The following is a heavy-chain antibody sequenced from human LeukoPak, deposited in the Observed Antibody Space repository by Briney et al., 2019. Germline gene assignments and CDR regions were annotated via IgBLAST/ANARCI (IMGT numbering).Heavy chain of an antibody. Sequence: GGSLRLSCAASGSTFSDYYMSWIRQAPGKGLEWVSYISSSGSTIYYADPVKGRFTISRDNAKNSLYLQMNSLRAEDTAVYYCARGYSSSSWYNYYYYYGMDVWGQGTTVTVSS. CDR3: ARGYSSSSWYNYYYYYGMDV. J-gene: IGHJ6*02. CDR1: GSTFSDYY. V-gene: IGHV3-11*01. D-gene: IGHD6-13*01. CDR2: ISSSGSTI.